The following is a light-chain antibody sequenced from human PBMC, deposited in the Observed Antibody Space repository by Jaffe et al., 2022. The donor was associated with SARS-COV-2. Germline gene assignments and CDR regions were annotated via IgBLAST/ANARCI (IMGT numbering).Light chain of an antibody. J-gene: IGKJ3*01. V-gene: IGKV4-1*01. Sequence: DIVMTQSPDSLAVSLGERATINCKSSQNIFYDSNNKNYLAWYQQRPGQPPKLLVYWASIRQSGVPDRFSGSGSGTDFTLTISSLQAEDVAVYYCQQYYTTPFTFGPGTIVDLK. CDR3: QQYYTTPFT. CDR2: WAS. CDR1: QNIFYDSNNKNY.